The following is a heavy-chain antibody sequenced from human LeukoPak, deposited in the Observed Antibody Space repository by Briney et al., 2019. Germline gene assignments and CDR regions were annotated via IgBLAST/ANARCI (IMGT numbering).Heavy chain of an antibody. D-gene: IGHD4-11*01. CDR1: GFTFRSYG. Sequence: GGSLRLSCAASGFTFRSYGMHWVRQAPGQGLEWMGWINPNSGGTDYAQRFQGRVAMTRDTSISTAYMELSRLRSDDTAVYYCALYQSSYNNYEGAFDIWGQGTMVTVSS. CDR3: ALYQSSYNNYEGAFDI. CDR2: INPNSGGT. V-gene: IGHV1-2*02. J-gene: IGHJ3*02.